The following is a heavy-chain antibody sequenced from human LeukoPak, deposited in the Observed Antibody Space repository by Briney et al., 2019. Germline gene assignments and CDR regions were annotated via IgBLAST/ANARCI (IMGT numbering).Heavy chain of an antibody. CDR2: IIPIFGTA. CDR1: GGTFSSYA. J-gene: IGHJ4*02. Sequence: SVKVSCKASGGTFSSYAISWVRQAPGQGLEWMGGIIPIFGTANYAQKFQGRVTITTDESTSTAYMELSSLRSEDTAVYYCASEKGYCSSTSCYLRGDYSFSYFDYWGQGTLVTVSS. D-gene: IGHD2-2*01. V-gene: IGHV1-69*05. CDR3: ASEKGYCSSTSCYLRGDYSFSYFDY.